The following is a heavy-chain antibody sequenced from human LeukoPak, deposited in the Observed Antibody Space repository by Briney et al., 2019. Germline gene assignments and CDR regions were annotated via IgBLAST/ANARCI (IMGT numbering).Heavy chain of an antibody. CDR3: AREGIAAAGTRYYYYVDV. Sequence: ASVKVSCKASGYTFTSYDINWVRQATGQGLEWMGWMNPNSGNTGYARKFQGRVTMTRNTSISTAYMELSSLRSEDTAVYYCAREGIAAAGTRYYYYVDVWGKGTTVTVSS. J-gene: IGHJ6*03. CDR2: MNPNSGNT. V-gene: IGHV1-8*01. D-gene: IGHD6-13*01. CDR1: GYTFTSYD.